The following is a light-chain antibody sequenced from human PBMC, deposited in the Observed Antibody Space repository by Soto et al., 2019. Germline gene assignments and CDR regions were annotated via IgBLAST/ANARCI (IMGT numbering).Light chain of an antibody. J-gene: IGLJ2*01. CDR2: DSN. Sequence: QSVLTQPPSASAAPGQKVTISCSGSSSNIGNNYVSWYQQLPGTAPKLLIYDSNKRPSGIPDRFSGSKSGTSATLGITGLQTGDEADYYCGTWDSSLSAVVFGGGTKLTV. CDR1: SSNIGNNY. V-gene: IGLV1-51*01. CDR3: GTWDSSLSAVV.